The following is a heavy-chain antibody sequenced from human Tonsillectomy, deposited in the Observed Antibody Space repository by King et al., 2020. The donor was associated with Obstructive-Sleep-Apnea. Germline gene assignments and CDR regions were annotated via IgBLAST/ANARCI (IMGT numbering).Heavy chain of an antibody. CDR2: ISYDGSNK. CDR1: GFTFSIYA. Sequence: QLVQSGGGVVQPGRSLRLSCAASGFTFSIYAMHWVRQAPGKGLEWVAVISYDGSNKYYADSVKGRFTISRDNSKNTLYVQMNSLRAEDTAVYYCARDRRWLQLEATRTDYWGQGTLVTVSS. D-gene: IGHD5-24*01. CDR3: ARDRRWLQLEATRTDY. V-gene: IGHV3-30*04. J-gene: IGHJ4*02.